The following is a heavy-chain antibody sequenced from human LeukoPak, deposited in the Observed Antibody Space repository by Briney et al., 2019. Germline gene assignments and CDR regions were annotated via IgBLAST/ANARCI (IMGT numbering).Heavy chain of an antibody. D-gene: IGHD3-22*01. CDR1: GYTFSGYY. Sequence: ASVKVSCKASGYTFSGYYLHWVRQAPGQGLEWMGWINPNTGDTNFAQKFQGRVTMTRDTSISTAYMELSRLRSDDTAVYYCARVKVANYYDSSGYYSLDYWGQGTLVTVSS. CDR2: INPNTGDT. CDR3: ARVKVANYYDSSGYYSLDY. J-gene: IGHJ4*02. V-gene: IGHV1-2*02.